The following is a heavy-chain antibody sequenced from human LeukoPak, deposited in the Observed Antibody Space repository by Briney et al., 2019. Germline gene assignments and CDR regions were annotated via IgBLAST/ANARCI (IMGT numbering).Heavy chain of an antibody. J-gene: IGHJ4*02. CDR3: ARGRAQVAYDSSGYYRLSRVPFDY. CDR2: INPNSGGT. CDR1: GYSFTDYF. Sequence: ASVKVSCKASGYSFTDYFIHWVRQAPGQGLEWMGWINPNSGGTNYAQKFQGRVTMTRDTSISTAYMELSRLRSDDTAVYYCARGRAQVAYDSSGYYRLSRVPFDYWGQGTLVTVSS. V-gene: IGHV1-2*02. D-gene: IGHD3-22*01.